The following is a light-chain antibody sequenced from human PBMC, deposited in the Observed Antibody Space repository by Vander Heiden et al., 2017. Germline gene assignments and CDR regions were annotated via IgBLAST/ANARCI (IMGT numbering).Light chain of an antibody. CDR2: KDS. V-gene: IGLV3-25*03. Sequence: SFELTQPPSVSVSPGQTARITCSGDALPDQYVYWYQQRPGQAHVLVIYKDSGRPSGIPERVSGSSSGTTVTLTISGVQAEDEADYYCQSVDRSGSYWVFGGGTKLTVL. CDR3: QSVDRSGSYWV. CDR1: ALPDQY. J-gene: IGLJ3*02.